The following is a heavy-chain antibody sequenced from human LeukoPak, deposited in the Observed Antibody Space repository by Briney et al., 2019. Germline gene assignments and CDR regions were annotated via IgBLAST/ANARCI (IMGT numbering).Heavy chain of an antibody. V-gene: IGHV4-59*12. CDR3: ARDTVIIVATIPYYYGMDV. CDR1: GGSISSYY. Sequence: SETLSLTCTVSGGSISSYYWSWLRQPPGKGLEWIGYIYYSGSTNYNPSLKSRVTISVDTSKNQFSLKLSSVTAADTAVYYCARDTVIIVATIPYYYGMDVWGQGTTVTVSS. D-gene: IGHD5-12*01. CDR2: IYYSGST. J-gene: IGHJ6*02.